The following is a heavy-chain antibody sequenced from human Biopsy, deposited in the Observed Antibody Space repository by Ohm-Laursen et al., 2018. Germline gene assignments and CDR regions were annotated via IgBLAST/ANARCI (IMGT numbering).Heavy chain of an antibody. J-gene: IGHJ4*02. V-gene: IGHV4-39*01. CDR2: IYYSGNT. CDR3: ARQVDFWSGYVDY. CDR1: GGSISDSTYH. Sequence: DTLSLTCTVSGGSISDSTYHWGWIRQSPGKGLEWIGNIYYSGNTDYSPSLKSRVTISVDTSNNQFSQKLRSVTAADTAVYYCARQVDFWSGYVDYWGQGTLVAVSS. D-gene: IGHD3-3*01.